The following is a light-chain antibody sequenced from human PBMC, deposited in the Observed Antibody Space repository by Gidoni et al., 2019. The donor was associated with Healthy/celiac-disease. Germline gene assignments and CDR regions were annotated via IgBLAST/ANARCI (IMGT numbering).Light chain of an antibody. J-gene: IGKJ4*01. V-gene: IGKV3-11*01. CDR2: DAS. CDR1: QSVSSY. CDR3: QQRSNWXXT. Sequence: EIVFTPSPATLSLSPGERATLSCRASQSVSSYLAWYQQKPGQAPRPLIYDASNRATGIPARFSGSGXGTDFTLTISSLEPEDFAVYYCQQRSNWXXTFGGGTKVEIK.